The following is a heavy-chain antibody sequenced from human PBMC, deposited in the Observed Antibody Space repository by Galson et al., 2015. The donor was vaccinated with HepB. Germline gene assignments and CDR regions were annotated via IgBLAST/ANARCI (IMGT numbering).Heavy chain of an antibody. Sequence: SETLSLTCTVSGGSISSSYYWGWIRQPPGKGLEWIGSIYYSGSTYYNPPLKSRVTISVDTSKNQFSLKLSSVTAADTAVYYCARRDSWGYVGYWGQGTLVTVSS. CDR1: GGSISSSYY. CDR2: IYYSGST. D-gene: IGHD3-16*01. J-gene: IGHJ4*02. V-gene: IGHV4-39*01. CDR3: ARRDSWGYVGY.